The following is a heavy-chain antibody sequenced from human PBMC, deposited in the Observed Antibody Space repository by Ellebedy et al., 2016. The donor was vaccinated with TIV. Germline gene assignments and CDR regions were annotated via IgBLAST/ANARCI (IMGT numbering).Heavy chain of an antibody. CDR2: ITESGGNT. Sequence: PGGSLRLSCAASGFTFSSYSMNWVRQAPGKGLEWVSSITESGGNTYYADSVKGSFTISRDNSKDTLYLQMNSLRAEDTAIYYCARDPVGVGPAFDVWGQGTMVTVSS. V-gene: IGHV3-23*01. J-gene: IGHJ3*01. D-gene: IGHD4-23*01. CDR3: ARDPVGVGPAFDV. CDR1: GFTFSSYS.